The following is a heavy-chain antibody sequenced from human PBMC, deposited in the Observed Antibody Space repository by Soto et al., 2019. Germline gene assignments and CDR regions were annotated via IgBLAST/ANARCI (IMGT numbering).Heavy chain of an antibody. J-gene: IGHJ5*02. CDR2: ISAYNGNT. D-gene: IGHD2-2*01. CDR1: GYTFTSYG. V-gene: IGHV1-18*01. CDR3: ARDEGYFSSTRCHHNWFDP. Sequence: ASVKVSCKASGYTFTSYGISWVRQAPGQGLEWMGWISAYNGNTNYAQKLQGRVTMTTDTSTSTAYMELRSLRSDDTAVYYCARDEGYFSSTRCHHNWFDPWCQAPLVTVSS.